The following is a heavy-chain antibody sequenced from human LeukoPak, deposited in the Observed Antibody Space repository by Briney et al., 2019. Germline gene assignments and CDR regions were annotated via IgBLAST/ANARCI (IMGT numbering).Heavy chain of an antibody. CDR3: ARGSGSSWYVSDAFDI. CDR2: ISYDGSNK. D-gene: IGHD6-13*01. J-gene: IGHJ3*02. V-gene: IGHV3-30-3*01. CDR1: GFTFSSYA. Sequence: GGSLRLSCAASGFTFSSYAMHWVRQAPGKGLEWVAVISYDGSNKYYADSVKGRFTISRDNSKNTLYLQMNSLRAEDTAVYYCARGSGSSWYVSDAFDIWGQGTMVTVSS.